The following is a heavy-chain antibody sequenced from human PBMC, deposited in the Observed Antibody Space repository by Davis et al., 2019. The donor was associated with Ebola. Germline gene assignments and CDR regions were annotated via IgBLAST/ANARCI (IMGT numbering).Heavy chain of an antibody. V-gene: IGHV4-61*01. J-gene: IGHJ6*02. Sequence: PSETLSLTCNVSGTSVSSDISYWSWIRQPPGKGLEWVGYIYYTGPTKYNPSLKSRTTMAVDTSKNQFSLKLSSVTAADTAVYYCARDRRQSYGAGVIDEYYGMDVWGQGTTVTVSS. CDR3: ARDRRQSYGAGVIDEYYGMDV. CDR2: IYYTGPT. D-gene: IGHD3-10*01. CDR1: GTSVSSDISY.